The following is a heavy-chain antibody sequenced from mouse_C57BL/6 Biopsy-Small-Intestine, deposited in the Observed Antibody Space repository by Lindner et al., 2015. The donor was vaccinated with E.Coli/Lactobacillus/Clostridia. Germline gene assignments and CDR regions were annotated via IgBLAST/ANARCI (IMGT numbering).Heavy chain of an antibody. CDR2: IYPGDGNT. V-gene: IGHV1-82*01. Sequence: VQLQESGPELVKPGASVKISCKTSGYAFSTSWMNWVKQRPGKGLEWIGRIYPGDGNTNYNGKFKDKATLTADKSSNTAYMQLNSLTSEDSAVYFCARGGFYDGSCDYWGQGTTLTVSS. J-gene: IGHJ2*01. D-gene: IGHD1-1*02. CDR1: GYAFSTSW. CDR3: ARGGFYDGSCDY.